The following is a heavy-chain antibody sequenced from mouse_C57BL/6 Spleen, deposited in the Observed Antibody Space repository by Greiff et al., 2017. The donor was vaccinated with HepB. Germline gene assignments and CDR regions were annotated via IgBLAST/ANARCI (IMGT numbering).Heavy chain of an antibody. CDR2: IYPGDGDT. Sequence: QVQLQQSGPELVKPGASVKISCKASGYAFSSSWMNWVKQRPGKGLEWIGRIYPGDGDTNYNGKFKGKATLTADKSSSTAYMQLSSLTSEDSAVYFCARSGGQLRDYAMDYWGQGTSVTVSS. CDR3: ARSGGQLRDYAMDY. V-gene: IGHV1-82*01. D-gene: IGHD3-2*02. CDR1: GYAFSSSW. J-gene: IGHJ4*01.